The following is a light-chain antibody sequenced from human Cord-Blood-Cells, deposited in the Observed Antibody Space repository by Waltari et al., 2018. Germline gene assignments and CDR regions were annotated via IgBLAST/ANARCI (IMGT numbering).Light chain of an antibody. J-gene: IGKJ1*01. CDR3: QQRSNWPT. CDR2: DAS. V-gene: IGKV3-11*01. Sequence: EIVLTQSPATLSLSPGERATLSCRASQSVSSYLAWYQQKPGQAPRLLLYDASNRATGIPARFSGSGSGTDVTLSISSREPEDFAVYYCQQRSNWPTFGRGTKVEIK. CDR1: QSVSSY.